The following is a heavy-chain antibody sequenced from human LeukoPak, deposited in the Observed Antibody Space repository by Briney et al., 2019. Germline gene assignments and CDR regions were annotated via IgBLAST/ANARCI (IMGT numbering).Heavy chain of an antibody. CDR3: ARENYFSFDY. V-gene: IGHV3-7*03. CDR2: IKPDGSEK. CDR1: GFTFSTYW. Sequence: GGSLRLSCAASGFTFSTYWMTWVRQAPGKGPEWVANIKPDGSEKYYVDSVKGRCTISRDNIRNSLDLQMNSLRAEDTAVYYCARENYFSFDYWGQGALVTVSS. J-gene: IGHJ4*02. D-gene: IGHD3-16*01.